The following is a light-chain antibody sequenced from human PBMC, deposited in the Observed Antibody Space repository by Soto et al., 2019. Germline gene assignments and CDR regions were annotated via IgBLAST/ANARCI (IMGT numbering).Light chain of an antibody. Sequence: SVLTQPPSASGTPGQRITISCSGSSSNIGSNYVYWYQQLPGTAPKLLIYNNNQRPSGVPDRFSGSKSGTSASLAISGLRSEDEADYYCAAWDVSLSGLFGGGTKVTVL. CDR1: SSNIGSNY. V-gene: IGLV1-47*02. CDR2: NNN. CDR3: AAWDVSLSGL. J-gene: IGLJ2*01.